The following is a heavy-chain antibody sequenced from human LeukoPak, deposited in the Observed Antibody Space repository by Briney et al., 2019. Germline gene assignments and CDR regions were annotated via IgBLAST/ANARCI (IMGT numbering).Heavy chain of an antibody. CDR1: GYSISSGYY. CDR3: ARDTGYVGGEYFDY. CDR2: IDHSGST. V-gene: IGHV4-38-2*02. J-gene: IGHJ4*02. Sequence: SETLSLTCTVSGYSISSGYYWSWIRQPPGKGLEWIGEIDHSGSTNYNPSLKSRVTISVDTSKNQFSLKLSSVTAADTAVYYCARDTGYVGGEYFDYWGQGALVTVSS. D-gene: IGHD3-16*01.